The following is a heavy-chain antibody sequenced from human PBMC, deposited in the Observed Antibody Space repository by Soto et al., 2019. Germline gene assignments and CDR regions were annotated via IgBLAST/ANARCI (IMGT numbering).Heavy chain of an antibody. Sequence: SETLSLTCTVSGGSISSYYWSWIRQPPGKGLEWIGYIYYSGSTNYNPSLKSRVTISVDTSKNQFSLKLSSVTAADTAVYYCASLSMVRGVLYGMDVWGQGTTVTVSS. CDR1: GGSISSYY. CDR3: ASLSMVRGVLYGMDV. J-gene: IGHJ6*02. D-gene: IGHD3-10*01. CDR2: IYYSGST. V-gene: IGHV4-59*08.